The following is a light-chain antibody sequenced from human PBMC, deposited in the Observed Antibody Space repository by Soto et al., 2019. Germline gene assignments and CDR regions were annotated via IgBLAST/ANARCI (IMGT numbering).Light chain of an antibody. V-gene: IGKV3-15*01. CDR2: GVS. Sequence: EIVMTQSPETLSVSAGERATLSCRATQSISSYLAWYQLKPGQAPRLLIYGVSTRATGIPARLSGSGSGTEFTLTISSLQSEDGAVYYCQQYSDWPSITFGQGTRLEIK. J-gene: IGKJ5*01. CDR1: QSISSY. CDR3: QQYSDWPSIT.